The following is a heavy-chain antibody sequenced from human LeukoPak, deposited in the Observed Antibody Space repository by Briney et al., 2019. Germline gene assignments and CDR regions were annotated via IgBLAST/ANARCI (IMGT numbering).Heavy chain of an antibody. CDR3: ARSPHILTGENFDY. CDR1: GYTFTGYY. CDR2: INPNHGDT. D-gene: IGHD3-9*01. J-gene: IGHJ4*02. V-gene: IGHV1-2*02. Sequence: ASVKVSCKASGYTFTGYYMHWVRQAPGQGLEWMGWINPNHGDTNYAQKFQDRVSMTRDTSISTAYMHLSRLRSADTAVYYCARSPHILTGENFDYWGQGTLLTVSS.